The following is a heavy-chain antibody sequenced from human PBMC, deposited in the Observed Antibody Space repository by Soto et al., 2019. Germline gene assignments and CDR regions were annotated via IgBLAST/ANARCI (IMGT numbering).Heavy chain of an antibody. CDR3: ASFSRSRTYYYDSSGYYYVDY. Sequence: QVQLQESGPGLVKPSGTLSLTCAVSGGSISSSNWWSWVRQPPGKGLEWIGEIYHSGSTNYNTSHKSRVSISVDKSLKQFSRELGSVTVADTAVYYCASFSRSRTYYYDSSGYYYVDYWVQGTLVTVSS. CDR1: GGSISSSNW. CDR2: IYHSGST. J-gene: IGHJ4*02. V-gene: IGHV4-4*02. D-gene: IGHD3-22*01.